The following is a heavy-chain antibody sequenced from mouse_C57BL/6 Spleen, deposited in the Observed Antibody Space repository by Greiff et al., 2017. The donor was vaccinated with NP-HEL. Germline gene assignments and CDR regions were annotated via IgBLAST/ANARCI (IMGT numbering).Heavy chain of an antibody. D-gene: IGHD5-5*01. Sequence: VQLQQSGPELVKPGASVKISFKASGYSFTGYYMNWVKQSPEKSLEWIGEINPSTGGTTYNQKFKAKATLTVDKSSSTAYMQLKSLTSEDSAVYYCARRTTLYYYAMDYWGQGTSVTVSS. V-gene: IGHV1-42*01. J-gene: IGHJ4*01. CDR2: INPSTGGT. CDR1: GYSFTGYY. CDR3: ARRTTLYYYAMDY.